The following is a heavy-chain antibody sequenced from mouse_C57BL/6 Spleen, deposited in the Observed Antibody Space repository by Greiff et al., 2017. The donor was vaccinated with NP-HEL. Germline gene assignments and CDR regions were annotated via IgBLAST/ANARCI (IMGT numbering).Heavy chain of an antibody. CDR1: GYTFTDYE. CDR3: TREGTGDFDV. Sequence: VQLQQSGAELVRPGASVTLSCKASGYTFTDYEMHWVKQTPVPGLEWIGAIDPETGGTAYNQKFKGKAILTADKSYSTAYLELRSLTSEDAAVYYCTREGTGDFDVWGTGTTVTVSS. J-gene: IGHJ1*03. CDR2: IDPETGGT. V-gene: IGHV1-15*01.